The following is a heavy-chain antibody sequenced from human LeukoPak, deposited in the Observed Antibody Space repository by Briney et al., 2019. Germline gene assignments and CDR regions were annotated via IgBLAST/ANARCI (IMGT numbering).Heavy chain of an antibody. CDR1: GGTFSSYA. V-gene: IGHV1-69*04. CDR2: IIPILGIA. Sequence: SVKVSCKASGGTFSSYAISWVRQAPGQGLEWMGRIIPILGIANYAQKFQGRVTITADKSTSTAYMELSSLRSEDTAVYYCARQLERRYYYYMDVWGKGTTVTVSS. CDR3: ARQLERRYYYYMDV. D-gene: IGHD1-1*01. J-gene: IGHJ6*03.